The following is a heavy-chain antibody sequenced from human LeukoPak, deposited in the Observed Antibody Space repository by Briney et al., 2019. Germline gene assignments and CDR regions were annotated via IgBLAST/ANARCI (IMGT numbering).Heavy chain of an antibody. Sequence: PGGSLRLSCAVSGFSFSDHFMDWVRQAPGKGLEWVGRSTKSANTYNTHYAASVKGRFTISRDDSDNSMYLQMNGLKTEDTAVYYCSRARMGDGFNYVWGLGTLATVSS. CDR3: SRARMGDGFNYV. CDR2: STKSANTYNT. D-gene: IGHD5-18*01. V-gene: IGHV3-72*01. CDR1: GFSFSDHF. J-gene: IGHJ4*02.